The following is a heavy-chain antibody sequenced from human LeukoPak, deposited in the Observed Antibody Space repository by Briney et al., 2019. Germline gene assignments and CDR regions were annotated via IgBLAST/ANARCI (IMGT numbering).Heavy chain of an antibody. CDR1: GLTFSSYS. V-gene: IGHV3-21*05. CDR3: ARRGELLWFGEFYYGMDV. Sequence: GGSLRLSCAVSGLTFSSYSMNWVRQAPGKGLEWVSYISSSGSDIYYADSVKGRFTISRDNAKNSLYLQMNSLRAEDTAVYYCARRGELLWFGEFYYGMDVWGQGATVTVSS. J-gene: IGHJ6*02. CDR2: ISSSGSDI. D-gene: IGHD3-10*01.